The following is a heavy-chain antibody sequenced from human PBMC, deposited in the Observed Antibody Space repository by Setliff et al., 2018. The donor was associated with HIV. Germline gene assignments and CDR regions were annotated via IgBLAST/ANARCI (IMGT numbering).Heavy chain of an antibody. CDR2: VSQSGST. V-gene: IGHV4-38-2*02. Sequence: SETLSLTCNVSGFSISSNYYWGWVRQPPGRGLEWIGSVSQSGSTYYNPSLKSRITISVDRSKNPFSLKLISVTAADQGVYYCARVPVAGANWFDPWGLGTLVTVSS. J-gene: IGHJ5*02. CDR3: ARVPVAGANWFDP. CDR1: GFSISSNYY. D-gene: IGHD2-21*01.